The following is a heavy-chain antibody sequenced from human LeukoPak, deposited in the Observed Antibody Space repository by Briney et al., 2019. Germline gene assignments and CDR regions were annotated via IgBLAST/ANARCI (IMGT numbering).Heavy chain of an antibody. CDR2: ISYDGSNK. CDR1: GFTFSSYA. Sequence: PGGSLRLSCAASGFTFSSYAMHWVRQAPGKGLEWVAVISYDGSNKYYADSVKGRFTISRDNSKNTVYLQMNSLRAEDTALYYCAKDAVRGSGRINWLDTWGQGTLVTVSS. D-gene: IGHD3-10*01. J-gene: IGHJ5*02. CDR3: AKDAVRGSGRINWLDT. V-gene: IGHV3-30-3*01.